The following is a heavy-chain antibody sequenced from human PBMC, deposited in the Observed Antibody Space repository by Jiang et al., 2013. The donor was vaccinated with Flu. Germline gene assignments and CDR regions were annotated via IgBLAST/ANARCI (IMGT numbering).Heavy chain of an antibody. J-gene: IGHJ5*02. CDR2: IDPSDSYT. D-gene: IGHD2-2*02. Sequence: GAEVKKPGESLRISCKGSGYSFTSYWISWVRQMPGKGLEWMGRIDPSDSYTNYSPSFQGHVTISADKSISTAYLQWSSLKASDTAMYYCARVVMYCSSTSCYSGNWFDPWGQGTLVTVSS. CDR1: GYSFTSYW. CDR3: ARVVMYCSSTSCYSGNWFDP. V-gene: IGHV5-10-1*01.